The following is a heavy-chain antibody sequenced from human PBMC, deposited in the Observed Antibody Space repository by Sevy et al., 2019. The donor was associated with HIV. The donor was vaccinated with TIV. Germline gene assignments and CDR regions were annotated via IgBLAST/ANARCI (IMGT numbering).Heavy chain of an antibody. D-gene: IGHD6-13*01. CDR1: GFTFSNAW. CDR3: MMEEDGIAAAGTAYYYYMDV. CDR2: IKSKTDGGTT. V-gene: IGHV3-15*01. Sequence: GGSLRLSCAASGFTFSNAWMSCVRQAPGKGLEWVGRIKSKTDGGTTDYAAPVKGRFTISRDDSKNTLYLQMNSLKTEDTAVYYCMMEEDGIAAAGTAYYYYMDVWGKGTTVTVSS. J-gene: IGHJ6*03.